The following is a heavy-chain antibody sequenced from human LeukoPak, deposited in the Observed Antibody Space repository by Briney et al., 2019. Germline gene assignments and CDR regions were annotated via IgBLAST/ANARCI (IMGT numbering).Heavy chain of an antibody. CDR2: MNPNSGNT. CDR1: GYTFTSYD. D-gene: IGHD1-26*01. V-gene: IGHV1-8*01. J-gene: IGHJ6*02. Sequence: GASVKVSCKASGYTFTSYDINWVRQATGQGLEWMGWMNPNSGNTGYAQKFQGRVTMTRNTSISTAYMELSSLRSEDTAVYYCAREWVGATYYYYYGMDVWGQGTTVTVSS. CDR3: AREWVGATYYYYYGMDV.